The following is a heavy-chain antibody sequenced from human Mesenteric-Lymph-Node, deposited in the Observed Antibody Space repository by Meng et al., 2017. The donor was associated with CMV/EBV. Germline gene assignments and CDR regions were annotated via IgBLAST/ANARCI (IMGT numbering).Heavy chain of an antibody. CDR1: GFTFSTYS. Sequence: GESLRLSCAASGFTFSTYSMNWVRQAPGQGLEWVSYITSSSTTIYYADSVKGRFTISRDNAKSSLSLQMNSLRAEDTAVYYCARDARYLDTYYYYGMDVWGQGTTVTVSS. CDR2: ITSSSTTI. V-gene: IGHV3-48*04. CDR3: ARDARYLDTYYYYGMDV. J-gene: IGHJ6*02. D-gene: IGHD1-26*01.